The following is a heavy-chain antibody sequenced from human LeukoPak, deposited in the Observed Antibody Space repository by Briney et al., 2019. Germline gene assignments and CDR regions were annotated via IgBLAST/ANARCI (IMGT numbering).Heavy chain of an antibody. V-gene: IGHV5-10-1*01. Sequence: GESLKISCKGSGYSFSSYWISWVRQMPGKGLEWMGRIDPSDSNTKYSPSFQGHVTISADKSIGTAYLQWSSLKASDTAMYYCARLTYCGGDCPVYWGQGTLVTVSS. CDR1: GYSFSSYW. D-gene: IGHD2-21*02. J-gene: IGHJ4*02. CDR3: ARLTYCGGDCPVY. CDR2: IDPSDSNT.